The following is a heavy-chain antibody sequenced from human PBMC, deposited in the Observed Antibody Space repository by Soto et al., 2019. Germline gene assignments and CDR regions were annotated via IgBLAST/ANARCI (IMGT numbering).Heavy chain of an antibody. CDR3: ARVDHYGSGSYRYYYYGMDV. Sequence: ASVKVSCKASGYPFTSYDINWVRQATGQGLEWMGWMNPNSGNTGYAQKFQGRVTMTRNTSISTAYMELSSLRSEDTAVYYCARVDHYGSGSYRYYYYGMDVWGQGTTVTVSS. V-gene: IGHV1-8*01. CDR1: GYPFTSYD. J-gene: IGHJ6*02. D-gene: IGHD3-10*01. CDR2: MNPNSGNT.